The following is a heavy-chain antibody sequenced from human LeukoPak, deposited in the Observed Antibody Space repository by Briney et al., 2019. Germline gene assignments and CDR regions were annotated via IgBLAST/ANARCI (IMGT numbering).Heavy chain of an antibody. D-gene: IGHD3-16*02. CDR1: GYTFTSYD. CDR2: MNPNSGNT. CDR3: ARDRYDYVWGSYRYTRGFDY. Sequence: GASVKVSCKASGYTFTSYDINWVRQATGQGLEWVGWMNPNSGNTGYAQKFQGRVTMTRNTSISTAYMELSSLRSEDTAVYYCARDRYDYVWGSYRYTRGFDYWGQGTLVTVSS. J-gene: IGHJ4*02. V-gene: IGHV1-8*01.